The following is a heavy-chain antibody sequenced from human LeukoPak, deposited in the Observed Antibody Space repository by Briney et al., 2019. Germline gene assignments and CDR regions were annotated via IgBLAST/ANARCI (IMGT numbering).Heavy chain of an antibody. CDR2: IKEDGSEK. CDR1: GFTFSTYW. J-gene: IGHJ6*03. V-gene: IGHV3-7*01. CDR3: ARDFPYYYYMDV. Sequence: PGGSLRLSCAAYGFTFSTYWMTWVRQPPGKGLEWVANIKEDGSEKYYVDSVKGRFTISRDNAKNSLYLQMNSLRAEDTAVYYCARDFPYYYYMDVWGKGTTVTVSS.